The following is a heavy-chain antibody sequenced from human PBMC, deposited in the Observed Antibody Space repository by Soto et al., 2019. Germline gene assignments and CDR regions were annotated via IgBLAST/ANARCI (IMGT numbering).Heavy chain of an antibody. CDR1: GYNFTSHY. D-gene: IGHD1-7*01. CDR3: ARKLELRGSYYYYYDMDV. V-gene: IGHV1-46*01. J-gene: IGHJ6*02. Sequence: ASVKVSCKTSGYNFTSHYIHWVRQAPGQRLESMGIIYPRGGSTIYAQKFQGKVTMTRDTATHTLYMELSRLRSDDTAVYYCARKLELRGSYYYYYDMDVWGQGTTVTVSS. CDR2: IYPRGGST.